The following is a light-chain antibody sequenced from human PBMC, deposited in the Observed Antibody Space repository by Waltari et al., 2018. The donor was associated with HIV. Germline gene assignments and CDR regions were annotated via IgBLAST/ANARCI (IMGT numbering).Light chain of an antibody. CDR3: TSYISSASPE. V-gene: IGLV2-14*01. Sequence: QSALTQPASVSGSPGQSITISCTGTGSDLRDYNSVSWYQHHPGKAPKVIIYEVSNRPSGVSSRFSGSISGNTASLTISGLQAEDEADYFYTSYISSASPEFGGGTKVTVL. CDR2: EVS. CDR1: GSDLRDYNS. J-gene: IGLJ3*02.